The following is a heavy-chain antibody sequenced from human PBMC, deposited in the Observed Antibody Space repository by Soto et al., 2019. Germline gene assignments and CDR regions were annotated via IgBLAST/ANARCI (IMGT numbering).Heavy chain of an antibody. Sequence: QVQLVQSGAEVKKPGSSVKVSCKASGAIFSSHTLSWVRQAPGQGLEWMGRIIPVIAIINYAQKFQDRATITANKSTNPAYMELSNLRRKDTAVYFCASLMGNSTGWVDYWGQGPLFTVSS. J-gene: IGHJ4*02. CDR1: GAIFSSHT. D-gene: IGHD6-19*01. V-gene: IGHV1-69*02. CDR3: ASLMGNSTGWVDY. CDR2: IIPVIAII.